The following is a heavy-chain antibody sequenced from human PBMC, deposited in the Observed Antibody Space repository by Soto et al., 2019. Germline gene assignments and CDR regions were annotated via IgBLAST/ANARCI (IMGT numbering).Heavy chain of an antibody. Sequence: PGGSLRLSCGASAFTFSSYAMHWVRQAPGKGLEWVAVISYDGRNKYYADSVKGRFTISRDNSKNTLYLQMNSLRAEDTAVYYCAAGGYNLYYFDYWGRGTLVTSPQ. CDR2: ISYDGRNK. J-gene: IGHJ4*02. D-gene: IGHD5-12*01. CDR3: AAGGYNLYYFDY. V-gene: IGHV3-30-3*01. CDR1: AFTFSSYA.